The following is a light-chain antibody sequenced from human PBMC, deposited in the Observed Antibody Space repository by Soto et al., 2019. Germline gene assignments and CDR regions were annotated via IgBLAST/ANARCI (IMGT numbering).Light chain of an antibody. J-gene: IGKJ1*01. CDR1: QRVSSDF. V-gene: IGKV3-20*01. CDR3: QQFGSAPRT. Sequence: PGERATLSCRTSQRVSSDFLAWYQQKAGQAPRLLIYGPSNRATGVPDRFIGGGSGTDFTPTISRLEPEDFAVYYCQQFGSAPRTFGQGTKVDI. CDR2: GPS.